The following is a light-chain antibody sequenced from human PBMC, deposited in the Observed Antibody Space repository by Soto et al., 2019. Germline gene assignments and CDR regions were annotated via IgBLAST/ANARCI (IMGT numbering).Light chain of an antibody. CDR1: SSNIGSNY. J-gene: IGLJ2*01. CDR2: RNN. CDR3: AAWDDSLSGSFT. V-gene: IGLV1-47*01. Sequence: QLVLTQPPSASGTPGQRVTISCSGSSSNIGSNYVYWYQQLPGTAPKLLIYRNNQRPSGVPDRFSGSKSGTSASLAISGLRSEDEADYYCAAWDDSLSGSFTFGGGTKLTVL.